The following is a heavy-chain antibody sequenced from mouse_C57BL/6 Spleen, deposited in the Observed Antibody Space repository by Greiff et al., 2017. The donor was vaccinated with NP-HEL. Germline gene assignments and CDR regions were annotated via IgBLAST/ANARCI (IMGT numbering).Heavy chain of an antibody. CDR1: GYTFTDYN. V-gene: IGHV1-22*01. J-gene: IGHJ3*01. D-gene: IGHD2-1*01. CDR3: SRADYGNLFAY. Sequence: EVKLQQSGPELVKPGASVKMSCKASGYTFTDYNMHWVKQSHGKSLEWIGYINPNNGGTSYNQKFKGKATLTVNKSSSTAYMELRSLTSEDSAVYYYSRADYGNLFAYWGQGTLVTVSA. CDR2: INPNNGGT.